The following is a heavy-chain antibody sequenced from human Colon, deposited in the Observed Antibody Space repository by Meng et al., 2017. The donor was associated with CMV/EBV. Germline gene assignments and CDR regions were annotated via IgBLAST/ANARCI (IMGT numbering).Heavy chain of an antibody. CDR2: LNWNGDAT. CDR1: GFIFGGYG. V-gene: IGHV3-20*04. CDR3: PREGYCSSSTCYEASSPDF. D-gene: IGHD2-2*01. Sequence: GESLKISCAASGFIFGGYGMSWVRQAPGKGLEWVSGLNWNGDATGYADSVKGRFTIFRDNAKNFLYLLMNSLRAEDTALYYCPREGYCSSSTCYEASSPDFWGQGIQVTVFS. J-gene: IGHJ4*02.